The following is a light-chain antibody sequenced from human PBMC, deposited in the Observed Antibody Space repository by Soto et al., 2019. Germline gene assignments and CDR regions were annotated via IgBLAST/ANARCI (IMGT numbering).Light chain of an antibody. J-gene: IGKJ1*01. CDR2: DAS. CDR3: QKYYTAPET. V-gene: IGKV1-27*01. CDR1: QGIGNY. Sequence: DIQMTQSPSSLSASVGDRVTITCRASQGIGNYLAWYQQKPGKVPKNLIYDASTLQSGFPSRFSRSGSGTDFTLASSSLQPEDVETYYCQKYYTAPETCGQGTKVEIK.